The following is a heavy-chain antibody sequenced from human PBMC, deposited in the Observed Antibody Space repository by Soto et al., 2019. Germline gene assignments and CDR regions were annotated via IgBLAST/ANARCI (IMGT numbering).Heavy chain of an antibody. CDR2: IYSAGST. CDR3: ARASPDSPHAFDF. CDR1: GFTVSKNY. V-gene: IGHV3-53*01. Sequence: EVQLVESGGGLMQPGGSLRLSCAASGFTVSKNYMSWVRQAPGKGLEWVSAIYSAGSTYYADSVKGRFTISRDNYKNTLYLQMSSLRAEDTAVYYCARASPDSPHAFDFWGQGTMVTVSS. J-gene: IGHJ3*01. D-gene: IGHD3-22*01.